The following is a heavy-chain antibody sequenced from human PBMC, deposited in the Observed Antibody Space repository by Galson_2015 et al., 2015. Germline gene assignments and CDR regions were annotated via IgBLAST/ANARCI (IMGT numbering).Heavy chain of an antibody. CDR3: ARDRGFWHYYMDV. J-gene: IGHJ6*03. Sequence: SLRLSCAASGFTFSSYGMHWVRQAPGKGLEWVAVIWYDGSNKYYADSVKGRFTISRDNSKNTLYLQMNSLRAEDTAVYYCARDRGFWHYYMDVWGKGTTVTVSS. D-gene: IGHD3-3*01. V-gene: IGHV3-33*01. CDR2: IWYDGSNK. CDR1: GFTFSSYG.